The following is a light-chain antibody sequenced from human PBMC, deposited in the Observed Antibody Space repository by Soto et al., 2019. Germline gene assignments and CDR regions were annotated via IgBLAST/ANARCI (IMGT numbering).Light chain of an antibody. CDR1: QSVSNNH. CDR2: DAS. V-gene: IGKV3-20*01. CDR3: QQYNPPLT. Sequence: EIVLTQSPGTLSLSPGERATLSWRASQSVSNNHLAWYQQKPGQAPRLLIYDASSRATGIPDRFSGSGSETDFILSVSRLEPEDFAVYFCQQYNPPLTFGGGTKVDIK. J-gene: IGKJ4*01.